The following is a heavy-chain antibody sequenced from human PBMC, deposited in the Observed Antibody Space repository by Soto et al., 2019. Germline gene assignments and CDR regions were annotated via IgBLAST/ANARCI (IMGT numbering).Heavy chain of an antibody. V-gene: IGHV3-21*01. J-gene: IGHJ6*02. CDR1: GFTFSSFS. Sequence: EVHLVESGGGLVKPGGSLRLSCAASGFTFSSFSMNWVRQAPGKGLEWVSSISSTSSNIYHADSLKGRFTISRDNAQYSLYLQMNSLRAKDTAVYYCARSPQGTPLFRGGMDVWGQGTTVIVAS. CDR3: ARSPQGTPLFRGGMDV. D-gene: IGHD2-21*01. CDR2: ISSTSSNI.